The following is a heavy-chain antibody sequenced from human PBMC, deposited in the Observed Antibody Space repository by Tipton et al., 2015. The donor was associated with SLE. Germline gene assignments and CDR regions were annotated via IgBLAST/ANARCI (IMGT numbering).Heavy chain of an antibody. CDR3: ARDQWKDDAFDI. CDR2: IYYSGST. CDR1: GGSISSHY. D-gene: IGHD1-1*01. J-gene: IGHJ3*02. Sequence: TLSLTCTVSGGSISSHYWSWIRQPPGKGLEWIGYIYYSGSTNYNPSLKSRVTISVDTSKNQFSLKLSSVTAADTAVYYCARDQWKDDAFDIWGQGTMVTASS. V-gene: IGHV4-59*11.